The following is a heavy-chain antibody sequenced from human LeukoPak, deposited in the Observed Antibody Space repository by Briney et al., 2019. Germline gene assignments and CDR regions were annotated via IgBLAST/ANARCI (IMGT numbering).Heavy chain of an antibody. CDR2: ISYDGSNK. CDR3: ARDPDGYRQGHHFDY. V-gene: IGHV3-30*03. Sequence: GGSLTLSCAASGFGFSNFGMHWVRQAPGKGLEWVAVISYDGSNKYFADSVKGRFTISRDNSKNTLYLQMNSLKAEDTAVYYCARDPDGYRQGHHFDYWGQGTLVTVSS. J-gene: IGHJ4*02. D-gene: IGHD5-18*01. CDR1: GFGFSNFG.